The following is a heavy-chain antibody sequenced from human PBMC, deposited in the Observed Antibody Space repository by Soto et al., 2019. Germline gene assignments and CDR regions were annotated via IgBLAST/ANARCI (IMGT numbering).Heavy chain of an antibody. CDR2: IWYSGNNK. J-gene: IGHJ4*02. CDR1: GFTFSSYG. D-gene: IGHD3-3*01. V-gene: IGHV3-33*06. Sequence: GGSLRLSCAASGFTFSSYGMHWVRQAPGKGLEWVSVIWYSGNNKYYADSVKGRFTISRDNSKNTLYLQMNSLRAEDTAVYYCAKVFVFTIREGFDYWGLGTLVTVSS. CDR3: AKVFVFTIREGFDY.